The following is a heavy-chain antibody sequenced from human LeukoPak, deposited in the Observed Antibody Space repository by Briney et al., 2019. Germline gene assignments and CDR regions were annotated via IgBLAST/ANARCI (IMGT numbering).Heavy chain of an antibody. CDR1: GDSITSRSNY. J-gene: IGHJ4*02. Sequence: SETLSLTCTVSGDSITSRSNYWGWFRQPPGKGLEWIGTISDGGRTFFNPSLQSRVTLSLDSSKNHFALRPKSVTDADTAHYYCARQRGYHFDYWGQGTLVTISS. CDR3: ARQRGYHFDY. CDR2: ISDGGRT. D-gene: IGHD3-10*01. V-gene: IGHV4-39*01.